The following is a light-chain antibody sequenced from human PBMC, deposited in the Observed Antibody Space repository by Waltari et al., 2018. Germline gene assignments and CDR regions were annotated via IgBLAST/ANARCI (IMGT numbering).Light chain of an antibody. CDR3: WSYAGRNTYV. V-gene: IGLV2-11*01. CDR1: SSDVGAYNY. Sequence: QSALTQPRSVSGSPGQSVAISCTGTSSDVGAYNYVFWYQQHSGEAPKLIIYDVIKRPSAVPDRFAGSKSGNMASLTISGLQAEDEADYDCWSYAGRNTYVCGAGTKVTV. CDR2: DVI. J-gene: IGLJ1*01.